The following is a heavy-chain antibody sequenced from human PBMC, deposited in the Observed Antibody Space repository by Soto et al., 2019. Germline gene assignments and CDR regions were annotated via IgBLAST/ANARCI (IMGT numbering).Heavy chain of an antibody. CDR3: ARGDYHDASGPFADAFDV. J-gene: IGHJ3*01. D-gene: IGHD3-22*01. CDR2: IKKDGSQK. CDR1: GFTFSSYW. V-gene: IGHV3-7*04. Sequence: EVQVVESGGGLVQPGGSLRLSCAASGFTFSSYWMSWVRQAPGKGLEWVANIKKDGSQKWYGDSVKGRFTISRDNTKNSLYLKMNSLRAEDTAVYYCARGDYHDASGPFADAFDVWGQGTMVTVSS.